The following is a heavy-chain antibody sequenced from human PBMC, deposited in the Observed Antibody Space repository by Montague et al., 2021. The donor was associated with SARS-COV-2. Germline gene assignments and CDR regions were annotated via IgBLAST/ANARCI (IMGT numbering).Heavy chain of an antibody. CDR1: GGSISSSSYY. Sequence: SETLSLTCTVSGGSISSSSYYWGWIRQPPGKGLEWIGSIYYSGXTXYXXXXKXRVTISVDTSKNQFSLKLGSVTAADTAVYYCAGRVVVPAAIGHWYFDLWGRGTLVTVSS. V-gene: IGHV4-39*01. CDR3: AGRVVVPAAIGHWYFDL. D-gene: IGHD2-2*02. CDR2: IYYSGXT. J-gene: IGHJ2*01.